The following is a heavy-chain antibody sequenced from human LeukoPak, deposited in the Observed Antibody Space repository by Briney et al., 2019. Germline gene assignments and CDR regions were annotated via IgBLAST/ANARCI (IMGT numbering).Heavy chain of an antibody. D-gene: IGHD6-19*01. CDR1: GYTFTSYY. Sequence: GASVKVSCKASGYTFTSYYMHWVRQAPGQGLEWMGIINPSGGSTSYAQKFQGRVTMTRDTSTSTVYMELSGLRSEDTAVYYCARARYSSGWDRDILYFQHWGQGTLVTVSS. V-gene: IGHV1-46*01. CDR2: INPSGGST. J-gene: IGHJ1*01. CDR3: ARARYSSGWDRDILYFQH.